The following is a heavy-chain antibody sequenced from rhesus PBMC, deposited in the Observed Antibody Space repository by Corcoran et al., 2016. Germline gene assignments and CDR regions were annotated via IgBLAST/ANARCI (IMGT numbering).Heavy chain of an antibody. J-gene: IGHJ4*01. V-gene: IGHV4-106*01. CDR1: GGSISDDYY. CDR3: ARADWGDYWFDY. CDR2: IYGSGGGT. D-gene: IGHD3-34*01. Sequence: QVQLQESGPGLVKPSETLSLTCAVSGGSISDDYYWSWIRQPPGKGLEWIGYIYGSGGGTNYNPSLNNRVTISIDTSKNQFSLKLSSVTAADTAVYYCARADWGDYWFDYWGQGVLVTVSS.